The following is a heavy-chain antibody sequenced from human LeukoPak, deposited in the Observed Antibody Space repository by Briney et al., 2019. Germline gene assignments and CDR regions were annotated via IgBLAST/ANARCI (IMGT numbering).Heavy chain of an antibody. Sequence: PSETLSLTCTVSGGSISSYYWSWIRQPPGKGLEWIGYIYYSGSTNYNPSLKSRVTISVDTSKNQFSLKLSSVTAADTAVYYCARLPLTNYYDSSGYPPFDYWGQGTLVTVSS. CDR3: ARLPLTNYYDSSGYPPFDY. CDR1: GGSISSYY. V-gene: IGHV4-59*08. CDR2: IYYSGST. D-gene: IGHD3-22*01. J-gene: IGHJ4*02.